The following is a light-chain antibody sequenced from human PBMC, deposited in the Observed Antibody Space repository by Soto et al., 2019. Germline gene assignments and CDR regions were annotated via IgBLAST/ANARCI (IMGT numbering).Light chain of an antibody. CDR1: SSDVGSYNL. CDR2: EGS. V-gene: IGLV2-23*01. Sequence: QSALTQPASVSGSPGQSITISCTGTSSDVGSYNLVSWYQQHPGTAPKLMIYEGSKRPSVVSNRFSGSKSGNTASLTISGLQAEDEADYYCCSYAGSSTLVFGGGTKLTVL. CDR3: CSYAGSSTLV. J-gene: IGLJ2*01.